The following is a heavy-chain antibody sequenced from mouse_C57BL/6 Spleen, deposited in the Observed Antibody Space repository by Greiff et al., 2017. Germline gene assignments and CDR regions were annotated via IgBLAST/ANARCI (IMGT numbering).Heavy chain of an antibody. CDR1: GYAFTNYL. Sequence: QVQLKQSGAELVRPGTSVKVSCKASGYAFTNYLIEWVKQRPGQGLEWIGVINPGSGGTNYNEKFKGKATLTADKSSSTAYMQRSSLTSEDSAVYCCARRVDCGNWYFDVWGTGTTVTVSS. CDR2: INPGSGGT. J-gene: IGHJ1*03. D-gene: IGHD2-4*01. CDR3: ARRVDCGNWYFDV. V-gene: IGHV1-54*01.